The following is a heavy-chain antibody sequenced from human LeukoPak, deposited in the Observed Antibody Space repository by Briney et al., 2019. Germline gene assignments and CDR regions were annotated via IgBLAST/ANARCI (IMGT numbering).Heavy chain of an antibody. V-gene: IGHV3-30-3*01. CDR1: GFTFSSYA. CDR2: ISYDGSNK. Sequence: PGRSLRLSCAASGFTFSSYAMHRVRQAPGKGLEWVAVISYDGSNKYYADSVKGRFTISRDNSKNTLYLQMNSLRAEDTAVYYCARVSLGQVTWYSGSYFDYWGQGTLVTVSS. J-gene: IGHJ4*02. D-gene: IGHD1-26*01. CDR3: ARVSLGQVTWYSGSYFDY.